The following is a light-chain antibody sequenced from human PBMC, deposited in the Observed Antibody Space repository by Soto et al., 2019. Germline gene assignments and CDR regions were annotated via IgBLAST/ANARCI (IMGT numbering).Light chain of an antibody. V-gene: IGLV2-14*01. CDR2: DVS. CDR3: SSYTTATTRV. Sequence: QSALPQPASVSGSPGQSITISCTGTSSDVGAYNYVSWYQQHPGKAPKLMIFDVSNRPSGVSNRFSGSNSGNTASLTISGLQAEDEADYYCSSYTTATTRVFGGGTKLTVL. CDR1: SSDVGAYNY. J-gene: IGLJ3*02.